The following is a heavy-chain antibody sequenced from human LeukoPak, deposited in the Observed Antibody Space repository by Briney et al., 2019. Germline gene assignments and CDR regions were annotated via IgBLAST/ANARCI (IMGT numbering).Heavy chain of an antibody. D-gene: IGHD6-6*01. CDR3: ARGIAAIKGRDAYYYYYYMDV. Sequence: GGSLRLSCAASGFTFSDYYMSLIRQAPGKGLEWVSYISSSGSTIYYADSVKGRFTISRDNAKNSLYLQMNSLRAEDTAVYYCARGIAAIKGRDAYYYYYYMDVWGKGATVTISS. V-gene: IGHV3-11*01. J-gene: IGHJ6*03. CDR2: ISSSGSTI. CDR1: GFTFSDYY.